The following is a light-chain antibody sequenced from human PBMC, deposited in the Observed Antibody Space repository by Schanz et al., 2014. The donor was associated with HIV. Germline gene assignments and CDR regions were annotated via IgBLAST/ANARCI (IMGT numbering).Light chain of an antibody. CDR2: GAS. CDR1: QSVSSY. Sequence: EIVLTQSPATLSLSPGERATLSCRASQSVSSYLAWYQQKPGQAPRLLIYGASTRATGIPDRFRGSGSGTDFTLTITRLEPEDFAVYYCQQSGSSPQTFGQGTKVE. J-gene: IGKJ1*01. CDR3: QQSGSSPQT. V-gene: IGKV3-20*01.